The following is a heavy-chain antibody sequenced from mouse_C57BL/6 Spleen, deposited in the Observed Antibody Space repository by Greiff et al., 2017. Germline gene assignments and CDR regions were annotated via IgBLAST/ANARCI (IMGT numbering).Heavy chain of an antibody. CDR2: IDPENGDT. V-gene: IGHV14-4*01. Sequence: VQLKQSGAELVRPGASVKLSCTASGFNIKDDYMHWVKQRPEQGLEWIGWIDPENGDTEYASKFQGKATIKADTSSNTAYLQLSSLTSEDTSVYYCTTTTVVATRGYWGQGTTLTVSS. CDR3: TTTTVVATRGY. CDR1: GFNIKDDY. J-gene: IGHJ2*01. D-gene: IGHD1-1*01.